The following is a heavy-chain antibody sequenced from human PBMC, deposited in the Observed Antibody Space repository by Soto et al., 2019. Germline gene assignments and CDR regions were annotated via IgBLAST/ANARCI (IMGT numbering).Heavy chain of an antibody. V-gene: IGHV3-23*01. CDR2: ISGSGGST. Sequence: GGSLRLSCAASGFTFSSYAMSWVRQAPGKGLEWVSAISGSGGSTYYVDSVKGRFTISRDNSKNTLYLQMNSLRAEDTAVYYCAKDALLVVPAATRRQVSPNWFDPWGQGTLVTVSS. CDR3: AKDALLVVPAATRRQVSPNWFDP. CDR1: GFTFSSYA. J-gene: IGHJ5*02. D-gene: IGHD2-2*01.